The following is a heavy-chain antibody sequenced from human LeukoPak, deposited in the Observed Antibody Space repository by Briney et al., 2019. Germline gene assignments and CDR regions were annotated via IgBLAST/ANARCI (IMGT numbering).Heavy chain of an antibody. CDR1: GGSISSSSYY. V-gene: IGHV4-39*07. J-gene: IGHJ4*02. CDR3: ARYTETQTLEAAAQDY. D-gene: IGHD6-13*01. Sequence: SETLSLTCTVSGGSISSSSYYWGWIRQPPGKGLEWIGSIYYSGSTYYNPSLKSRVTISVDTSKNQFSLKLSSVTAADTAVYYCARYTETQTLEAAAQDYWGQGTLVTVSS. CDR2: IYYSGST.